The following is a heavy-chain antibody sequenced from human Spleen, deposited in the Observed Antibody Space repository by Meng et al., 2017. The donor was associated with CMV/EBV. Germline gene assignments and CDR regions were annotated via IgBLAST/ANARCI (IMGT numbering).Heavy chain of an antibody. CDR1: TFTSYT. J-gene: IGHJ5*02. Sequence: TFTSYTINWVRQAPGQGLEWMGRIIPLLGTADYAQKFQGRVTITADKSTTTAYMELTSLRSEDTAVYYCARGGQQQLVLGLNWFDPWGQGTLVTVSS. V-gene: IGHV1-69*08. CDR2: IIPLLGTA. CDR3: ARGGQQQLVLGLNWFDP. D-gene: IGHD6-13*01.